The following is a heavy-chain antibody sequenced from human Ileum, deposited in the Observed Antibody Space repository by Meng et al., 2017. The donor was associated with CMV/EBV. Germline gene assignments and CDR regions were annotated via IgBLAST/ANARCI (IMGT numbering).Heavy chain of an antibody. D-gene: IGHD2/OR15-2a*01. CDR1: GSTLSSYW. CDR2: INQDGSEE. CDR3: ARDPSTFDAFDI. V-gene: IGHV3-7*01. J-gene: IGHJ3*02. Sequence: GESLKISCAASGSTLSSYWMSWVRQAPGKGLEWVANINQDGSEEYYVDSLKGRFTISRDNAKNSLYLQMNSLRAEDTAVYYCARDPSTFDAFDIWGLGTMVTVSS.